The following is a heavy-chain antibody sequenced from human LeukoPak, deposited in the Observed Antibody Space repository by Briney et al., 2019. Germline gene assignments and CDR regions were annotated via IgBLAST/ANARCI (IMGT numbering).Heavy chain of an antibody. CDR2: MNPKSGNT. Sequence: GASVKVSCKASGYTFSTYQINWVRQTSGQGLEWMGWMNPKSGNTGYAQKFQARVSMARNTSISTAYMELSSLRSDDTAVYYCTRGLRYCRGGTCYSGADFDYWGQGTLVTVSS. CDR3: TRGLRYCRGGTCYSGADFDY. V-gene: IGHV1-8*01. D-gene: IGHD2-15*01. J-gene: IGHJ4*02. CDR1: GYTFSTYQ.